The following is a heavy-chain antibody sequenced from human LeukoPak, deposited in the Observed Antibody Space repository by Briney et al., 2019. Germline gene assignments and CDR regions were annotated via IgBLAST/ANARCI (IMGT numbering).Heavy chain of an antibody. D-gene: IGHD3-10*01. V-gene: IGHV4-34*01. CDR2: INHSGST. CDR3: ARAEGFGELYFDY. Sequence: SETLSLTCVVYGGSFSGYYWSWIRQPPGKGLEWIGEINHSGSTNYNPSLKSRVTISVDTSKNQFSLKLSSVTAADTAVYYCARAEGFGELYFDYWGQGTLVTVSS. CDR1: GGSFSGYY. J-gene: IGHJ4*02.